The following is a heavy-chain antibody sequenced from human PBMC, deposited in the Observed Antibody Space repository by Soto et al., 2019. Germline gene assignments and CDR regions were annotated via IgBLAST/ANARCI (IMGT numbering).Heavy chain of an antibody. V-gene: IGHV6-1*01. J-gene: IGHJ4*02. D-gene: IGHD3-22*01. CDR2: TYYRSKWYN. CDR1: GDSVSSNSAA. Sequence: SQTLSRTCAISGDSVSSNSAAWNWIRQSPSRGLEWLGRTYYRSKWYNDYAVSVKSRITINPDTSKNQFSLQLNSVTPEDTAVYYCARTGYYYDSSGYDFDYWGQGTLVTVS. CDR3: ARTGYYYDSSGYDFDY.